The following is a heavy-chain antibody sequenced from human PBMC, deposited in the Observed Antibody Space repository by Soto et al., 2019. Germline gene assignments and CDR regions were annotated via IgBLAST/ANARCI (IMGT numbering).Heavy chain of an antibody. D-gene: IGHD4-17*01. CDR3: ATAHSDHPTTVTHFDY. Sequence: GASVKVSCKVSGYTLTELSMHWVRQAPGKGLEWMGGFDPEDGETIYAQKFQGRVTMTEDTSTDTAYMELSSLRSEDTAVYYCATAHSDHPTTVTHFDYWGQGTLVTVSS. V-gene: IGHV1-24*01. CDR1: GYTLTELS. CDR2: FDPEDGET. J-gene: IGHJ4*02.